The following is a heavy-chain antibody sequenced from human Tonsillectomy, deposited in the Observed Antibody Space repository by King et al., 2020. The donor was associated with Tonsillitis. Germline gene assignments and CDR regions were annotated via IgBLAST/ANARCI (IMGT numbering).Heavy chain of an antibody. V-gene: IGHV3-9*01. J-gene: IGHJ4*02. CDR2: ISWNGGSI. CDR1: GFTFDDYA. CDR3: AKDRGYSYGTTNFDY. D-gene: IGHD5-18*01. Sequence: VQLVESGGGLVQPGGSLRLSCAASGFTFDDYAMHWVRQAPGKGLEWVSGISWNGGSIGYADSVKGRFTISRDNAKNSLYLQMNSLRAEDTALYYCAKDRGYSYGTTNFDYWGQGTLVTVSS.